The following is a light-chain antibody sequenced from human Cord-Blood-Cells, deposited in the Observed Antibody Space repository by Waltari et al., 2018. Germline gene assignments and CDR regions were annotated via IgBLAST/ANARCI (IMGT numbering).Light chain of an antibody. J-gene: IGLJ3*02. CDR3: AAWDDSLNGWV. CDR2: SNN. CDR1: SSNIGSNT. V-gene: IGLV1-44*01. Sequence: QSVLTQPPSASGTPGQRVTISCSGSSSNIGSNTVNWYQQLPGTAPKLLIYSNNQRPSGVPDRLSGSKSGTADSLAISGVQSEDEADYYCAAWDDSLNGWVFGGGTKLTVL.